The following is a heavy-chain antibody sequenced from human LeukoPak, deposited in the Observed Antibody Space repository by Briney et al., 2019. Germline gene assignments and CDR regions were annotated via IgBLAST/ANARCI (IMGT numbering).Heavy chain of an antibody. V-gene: IGHV3-30-3*01. J-gene: IGHJ3*02. CDR1: GFTFSSYA. CDR3: ARVQGHPPNGLDI. CDR2: ISYDGSNK. D-gene: IGHD2-8*01. Sequence: QPGGSLRLSCAASGFTFSSYAMHWVRQAPGKGLEWVAVISYDGSNKYYADTVKGRFTISRDNSKNTAYLQMNSLRAEDTAVYYCARVQGHPPNGLDIWGQGTMVTVSS.